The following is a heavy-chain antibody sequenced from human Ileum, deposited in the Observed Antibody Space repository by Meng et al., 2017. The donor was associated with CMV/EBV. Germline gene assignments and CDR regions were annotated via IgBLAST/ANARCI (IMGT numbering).Heavy chain of an antibody. CDR3: ARDPRRYCSTSSCYYFDH. CDR1: GDSITSGYYY. CDR2: IYYSGST. Sequence: SEPLSLTCTVSGDSITSGYYYWGWIRQPPGKGLEWIGSIYYSGSTYYNPSLKSRVTISVDTSKNQFSLKQSSVTAADTAVYYCARDPRRYCSTSSCYYFDHWGQGTLVTSPQ. J-gene: IGHJ4*02. D-gene: IGHD2-2*01. V-gene: IGHV4-39*07.